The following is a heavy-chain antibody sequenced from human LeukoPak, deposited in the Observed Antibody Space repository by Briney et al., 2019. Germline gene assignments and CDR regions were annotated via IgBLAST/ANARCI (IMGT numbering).Heavy chain of an antibody. CDR1: GGSIYSSNYF. CDR2: IYYSGSS. V-gene: IGHV4-39*01. J-gene: IGHJ4*02. CDR3: ARHSALTTFTFDY. D-gene: IGHD2/OR15-2a*01. Sequence: PSETLSLTCTVSGGSIYSSNYFWGWVAQPPGMGLEWIGSIYYSGSSYYSPSLRSRVTISVDTSKNQFSLKLSSVTAADTAVYYCARHSALTTFTFDYWGQGTLVTVSS.